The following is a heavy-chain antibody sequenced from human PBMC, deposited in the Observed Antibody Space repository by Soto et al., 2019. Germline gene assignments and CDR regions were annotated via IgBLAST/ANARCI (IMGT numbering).Heavy chain of an antibody. V-gene: IGHV4-59*01. Sequence: SETLSLTCTVSGGSISSYYWSWIRQPPGKGLEWIGYIYNSESTSYSPSLKSRVTISVDTSKNQFSLKLSSVTAADTAVYYCARAPALYLFDYWAQGTLVTVSS. CDR1: GGSISSYY. CDR2: IYNSEST. D-gene: IGHD2-2*02. J-gene: IGHJ4*02. CDR3: ARAPALYLFDY.